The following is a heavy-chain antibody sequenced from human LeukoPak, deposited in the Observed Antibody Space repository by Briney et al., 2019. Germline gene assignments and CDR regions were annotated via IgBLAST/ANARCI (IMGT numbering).Heavy chain of an antibody. D-gene: IGHD5-18*01. J-gene: IGHJ6*03. CDR1: GFTFTSSA. CDR2: IVVGSGNT. V-gene: IGHV1-58*02. Sequence: GTSVKVSCKASGFTFTSSAMQWVRQARGQRLEWIGWIVVGSGNTNYAQKFQGRVTITRDMSTSTAYMELSSLRSEDTAVYYCAATVDTAVVTGYYYMDVWGKGTTVTISS. CDR3: AATVDTAVVTGYYYMDV.